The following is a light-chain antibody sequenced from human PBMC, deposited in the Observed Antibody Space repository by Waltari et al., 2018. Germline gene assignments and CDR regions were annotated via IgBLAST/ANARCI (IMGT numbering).Light chain of an antibody. CDR1: QSVSSSY. CDR2: GAS. V-gene: IGKV3-20*01. CDR3: QQYGSSLFT. Sequence: EIVLTQSPGTLSLSTGDRATLSCRASQSVSSSYLAWYQQKPGQAPRLLIYGASSRATGIPDRFSGSGSGTDFTLTISRLEPEDFAVYYCQQYGSSLFTFGPGTKVDIK. J-gene: IGKJ3*01.